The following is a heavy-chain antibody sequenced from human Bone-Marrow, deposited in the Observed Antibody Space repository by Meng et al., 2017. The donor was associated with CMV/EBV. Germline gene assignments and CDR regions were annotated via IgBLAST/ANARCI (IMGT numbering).Heavy chain of an antibody. V-gene: IGHV4-34*08. J-gene: IGHJ4*02. Sequence: ARLPQWVAGLLKPPETPSLACSIYVGTFRSYDWSWIRQPPGNELEWSGEINHSRITNYNPSLKSRVTISVDASKNQFSLKLSSVTAADTAVYYCTGYQLLGSISYFDYWGQGTLVTVSS. CDR3: TGYQLLGSISYFDY. CDR2: INHSRIT. CDR1: VGTFRSYD. D-gene: IGHD2-2*01.